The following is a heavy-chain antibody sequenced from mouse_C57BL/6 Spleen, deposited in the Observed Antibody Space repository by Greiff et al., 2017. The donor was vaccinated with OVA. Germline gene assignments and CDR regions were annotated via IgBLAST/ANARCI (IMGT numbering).Heavy chain of an antibody. V-gene: IGHV1-69*01. J-gene: IGHJ1*03. Sequence: QVQLQQSGAELVMPGASVKLSCKASGYTFTSYWMHWVKQRPGQGLEWIGEIDPSDSYTNYNQKFKGKSTLTVDKSSSTAYMQLSSLTSEDSAVYYCARPTTVVAPYWYFDVWGTGTTVTVSS. CDR1: GYTFTSYW. D-gene: IGHD1-1*01. CDR2: IDPSDSYT. CDR3: ARPTTVVAPYWYFDV.